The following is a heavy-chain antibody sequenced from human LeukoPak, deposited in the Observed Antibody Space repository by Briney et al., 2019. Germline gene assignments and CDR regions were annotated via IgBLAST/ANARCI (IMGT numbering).Heavy chain of an antibody. V-gene: IGHV3-21*01. Sequence: GGSLRLSCAASGFTFTSYTMNWVRQAPGKGLEWISFISSLSDYIYYSDSVKGRFTISRDNAKNSLYLQMNSLRAEDTAVYYCARDRLTGYSNWFDPWGQGTLVTVSS. J-gene: IGHJ5*02. D-gene: IGHD3-9*01. CDR3: ARDRLTGYSNWFDP. CDR2: ISSLSDYI. CDR1: GFTFTSYT.